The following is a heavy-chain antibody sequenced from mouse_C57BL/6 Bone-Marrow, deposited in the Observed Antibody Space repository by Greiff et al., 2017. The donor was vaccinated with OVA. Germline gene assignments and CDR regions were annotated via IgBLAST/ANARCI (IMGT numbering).Heavy chain of an antibody. CDR1: GYTFTDYN. CDR3: ASEGYGSSYDAMDY. V-gene: IGHV1-22*01. D-gene: IGHD1-1*01. J-gene: IGHJ4*01. CDR2: INPNNGGT. Sequence: VQLKQSGPELVKPGASVKMSCKASGYTFTDYNMHWVKQSHGKSLEWIGYINPNNGGTSYNQKFKGKATLTVKKSSSTAYMELRSLTSEDSAVYYCASEGYGSSYDAMDYWGQGTSVTVSS.